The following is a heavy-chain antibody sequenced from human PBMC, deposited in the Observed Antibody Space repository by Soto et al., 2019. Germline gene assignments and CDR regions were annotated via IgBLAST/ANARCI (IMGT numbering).Heavy chain of an antibody. V-gene: IGHV3-33*01. D-gene: IGHD3-22*01. Sequence: QVQLVESGGGVVQPGRSLRLSCAASGFTFSSYGMHWVRQAPGKGLEWVAVIWYDGSNKYYADSVKGRFTISRDNSKNTLYLQMNSLRAEDTAVYYCARENYDSSGYYYYFDYWGQGTLVTVSS. CDR3: ARENYDSSGYYYYFDY. J-gene: IGHJ4*02. CDR1: GFTFSSYG. CDR2: IWYDGSNK.